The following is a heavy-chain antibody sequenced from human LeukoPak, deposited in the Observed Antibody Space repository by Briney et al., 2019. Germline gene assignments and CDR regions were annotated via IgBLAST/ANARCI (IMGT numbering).Heavy chain of an antibody. D-gene: IGHD6-13*01. CDR3: VKGDRSRWYYFDY. V-gene: IGHV3-64D*09. Sequence: PGRSLRLSCSASGFTFSSYAMHWVRQAPGKGLEYVSAISGNGGSTYYADSVKGRFTISRDNSKNTLYLQMSSLRAEDTAVYYCVKGDRSRWYYFDYWGQGTLVTVSS. J-gene: IGHJ4*02. CDR2: ISGNGGST. CDR1: GFTFSSYA.